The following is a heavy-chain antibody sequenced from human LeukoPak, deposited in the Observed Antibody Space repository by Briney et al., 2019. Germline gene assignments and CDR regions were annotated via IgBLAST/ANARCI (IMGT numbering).Heavy chain of an antibody. Sequence: PGVSLRLSCAASGFTFSSYSMNWVRQAPGKGLEWVSSISSSSSYIYYADSVKGRFTISRDNAKDSLYLQMNSLRAEDTAVYYCARGVGATPFDYWGQGTLVTVSS. CDR1: GFTFSSYS. V-gene: IGHV3-21*01. CDR3: ARGVGATPFDY. D-gene: IGHD1-26*01. J-gene: IGHJ4*02. CDR2: ISSSSSYI.